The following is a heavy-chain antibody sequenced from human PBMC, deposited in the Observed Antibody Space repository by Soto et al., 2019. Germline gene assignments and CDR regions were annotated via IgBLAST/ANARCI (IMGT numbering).Heavy chain of an antibody. Sequence: LSLTCTVSGGSISSYYWSWIRQPPGKGLEWIGYIYYSGSTNYNPSLKSRVTISVDTSKNQFSLKLSSVTAADTAVYYCARVVATETYYYYYYMDVWGNGTTVTVS. V-gene: IGHV4-59*01. CDR2: IYYSGST. CDR3: ARVVATETYYYYYYMDV. CDR1: GGSISSYY. D-gene: IGHD5-12*01. J-gene: IGHJ6*03.